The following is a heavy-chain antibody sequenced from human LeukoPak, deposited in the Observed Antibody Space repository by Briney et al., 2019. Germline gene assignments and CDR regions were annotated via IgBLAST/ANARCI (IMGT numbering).Heavy chain of an antibody. Sequence: GGSLRLSCAASGFTFDDYAMHWVRQAPGKGLEWVSGISWNSGSIGYADSVKGRFTISRDNAKNPLYLQMNSLRAEDTALYYYAKDSAAAPFNYWGKETLSTVS. D-gene: IGHD6-13*01. V-gene: IGHV3-9*01. CDR3: AKDSAAAPFNY. CDR1: GFTFDDYA. CDR2: ISWNSGSI. J-gene: IGHJ4*02.